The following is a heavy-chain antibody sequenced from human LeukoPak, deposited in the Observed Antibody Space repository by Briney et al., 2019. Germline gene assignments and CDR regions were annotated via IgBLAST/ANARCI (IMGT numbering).Heavy chain of an antibody. Sequence: SETLSLTXTVSGGSLSSTSYYWGWIRQPPGKGLEWIGTMYYSGSTYCNPSLKSRVTISVDRSKNQFSLKVSSVTAADTAVYYCARHSPDYYDSSGYRYYYYYMDVWGKGTTVTVSS. V-gene: IGHV4-39*01. CDR1: GGSLSSTSYY. CDR3: ARHSPDYYDSSGYRYYYYYMDV. J-gene: IGHJ6*03. D-gene: IGHD3-22*01. CDR2: MYYSGST.